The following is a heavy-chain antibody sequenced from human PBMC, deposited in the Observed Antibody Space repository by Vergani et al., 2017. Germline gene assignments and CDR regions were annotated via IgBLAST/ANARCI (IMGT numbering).Heavy chain of an antibody. J-gene: IGHJ4*02. V-gene: IGHV1-2*02. CDR3: TXFPTETSEYYDSTGYYHRFFEK. D-gene: IGHD3-16*01. CDR2: INPNSGGT. CDR1: GYTFTGYY. Sequence: QVQLVQSGAEVGKPGASVKVSCKASGYTFTGYYMHWVRQAPGQGLEWMGWINPNSGGTNYAQRFQGRVSLTRDTSITTAFMELSSLRSDDTAMYYCTXFPTETSEYYDSTGYYHRFFEKWGQGTLVTVSS.